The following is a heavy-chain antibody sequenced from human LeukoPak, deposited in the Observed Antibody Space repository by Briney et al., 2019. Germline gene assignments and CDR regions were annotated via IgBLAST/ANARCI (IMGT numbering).Heavy chain of an antibody. CDR1: GFTFSDYY. J-gene: IGHJ4*02. Sequence: GGSLRPSCAASGFTFSDYYMSWIRQAPGKGLEWVSYISSSGSTIYYADSVKGRFTISRDNAKNSLYLQMNSLRADNTAVYYCARDGGTRVTLVEVYYFDYWGQGTLVTVSS. CDR2: ISSSGSTI. CDR3: ARDGGTRVTLVEVYYFDY. D-gene: IGHD4-11*01. V-gene: IGHV3-11*04.